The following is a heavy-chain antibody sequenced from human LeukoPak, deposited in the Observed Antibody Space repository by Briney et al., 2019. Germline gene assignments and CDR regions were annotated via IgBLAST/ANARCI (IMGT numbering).Heavy chain of an antibody. CDR2: IKQDGSEK. CDR1: GFTFSSYW. CDR3: ARGRGEGSYGYIGELLDY. Sequence: GGSLRLSCAASGFTFSSYWMSWVRQAPGKGLEWVANIKQDGSEKYYVDSVKGRFTISRDNAKNSLYLQMNSLRAEDTAVYYCARGRGEGSYGYIGELLDYWGQGTLVTVSS. V-gene: IGHV3-7*01. D-gene: IGHD5-18*01. J-gene: IGHJ4*02.